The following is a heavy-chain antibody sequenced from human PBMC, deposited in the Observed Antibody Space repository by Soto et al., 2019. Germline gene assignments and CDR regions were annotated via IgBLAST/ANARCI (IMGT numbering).Heavy chain of an antibody. CDR3: ARVPNPTRGDSDNNNWFDP. J-gene: IGHJ5*02. CDR1: GYTFTTYG. Sequence: GASVKVSCKTYGYTFTTYGINWVRQAPGQGLEWMGWISPYNGNTKYAQSLQGRVTMTTDTSTSTAYMELRSLRSDDTAVYYCARVPNPTRGDSDNNNWFDPWGQGTLVTVYS. CDR2: ISPYNGNT. V-gene: IGHV1-18*04. D-gene: IGHD3-9*01.